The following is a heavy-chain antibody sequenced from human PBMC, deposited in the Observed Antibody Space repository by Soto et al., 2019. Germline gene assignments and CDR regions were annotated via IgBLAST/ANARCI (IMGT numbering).Heavy chain of an antibody. CDR2: IQGDGSEK. D-gene: IGHD1-26*01. CDR3: VTDPIVRVSSLYS. CDR1: GCTVNNYW. J-gene: IGHJ4*02. V-gene: IGHV3-7*03. Sequence: EVQLVESGGGFAQPGGSLRLSCAASGCTVNNYWMTWIRQAPGKGLEWVANIQGDGSEKHFGDSVRGRFTISRANAKNSVYLPMISLRAEDPAGYYCVTDPIVRVSSLYSWGQGALVTVSS.